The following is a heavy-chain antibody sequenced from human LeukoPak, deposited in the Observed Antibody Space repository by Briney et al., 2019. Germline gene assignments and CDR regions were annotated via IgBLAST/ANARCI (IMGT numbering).Heavy chain of an antibody. CDR1: GYTFTNYY. D-gene: IGHD3-10*01. Sequence: ASVKVSCKASGYTFTNYYIHWVRQAPGQGLEWMGWINTNTGNPTYAQGFTGRFVFSLDTSVSTAYLQISGLKAEDTAVYYCARNNADGEGRFSYWGQGTLVTVSS. CDR2: INTNTGNP. V-gene: IGHV7-4-1*02. J-gene: IGHJ4*02. CDR3: ARNNADGEGRFSY.